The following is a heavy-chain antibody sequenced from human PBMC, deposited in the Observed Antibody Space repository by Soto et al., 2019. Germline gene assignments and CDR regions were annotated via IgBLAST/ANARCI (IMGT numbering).Heavy chain of an antibody. D-gene: IGHD2-8*01. J-gene: IGHJ1*01. V-gene: IGHV4-39*01. CDR1: GDSINRGGYY. CDR3: ARRNPMV. CDR2: VHSDGGT. Sequence: PSETLSLTCTVSGDSINRGGYYWGWIRQPPGKGLEWIANVHSDGGTYYNASLRSRVTISMDTSKNQFSLKVTSVIASDTAVYYCARRNPMVCGQGTLVTVSS.